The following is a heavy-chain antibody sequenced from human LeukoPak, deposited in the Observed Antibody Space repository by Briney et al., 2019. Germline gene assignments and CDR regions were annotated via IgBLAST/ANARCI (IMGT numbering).Heavy chain of an antibody. CDR2: IYHSGST. CDR1: GGSISSGGYS. D-gene: IGHD3-9*01. V-gene: IGHV4-30-2*01. Sequence: SETLSLTCAVSGGSISSGGYSWSWIRQPPGKGLEWIGYIYHSGSTYYNPSLKSRVTISVDRSKNQFSLKLSSVTAADTAVYYCARARYDILTPFDYWGQGTLVPVSS. J-gene: IGHJ4*02. CDR3: ARARYDILTPFDY.